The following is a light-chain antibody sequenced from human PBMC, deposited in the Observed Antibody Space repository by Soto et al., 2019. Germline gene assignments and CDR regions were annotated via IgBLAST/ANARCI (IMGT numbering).Light chain of an antibody. CDR2: DFI. V-gene: IGLV2-14*03. CDR1: SDDVGGYDF. CDR3: ASYTSSSTYL. Sequence: QSALTQPASMSGSPGQSITISCTGTSDDVGGYDFVSWYQQHPGKVPRLIIYDFIKRPSGVSHRFSGSKSGNTASLTISGLQIEAEADYYCASYTSSSTYLFGGGTQLTVL. J-gene: IGLJ3*02.